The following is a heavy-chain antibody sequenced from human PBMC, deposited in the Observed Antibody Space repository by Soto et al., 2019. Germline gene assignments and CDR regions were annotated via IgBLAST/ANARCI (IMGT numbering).Heavy chain of an antibody. CDR2: INPNNGDT. J-gene: IGHJ4*02. Sequence: QVQLVQSGAEVQKPGASVRVSCRASGYTFIVYFLHWFRQAPGAGLEWVGWINPNNGDTRIAQKFRGRVIMTRDTSFSTVYMDLNSLTSHDTAVYYCARGPDTGAFDYWGQGALVTVSS. D-gene: IGHD7-27*01. V-gene: IGHV1-2*02. CDR3: ARGPDTGAFDY. CDR1: GYTFIVYF.